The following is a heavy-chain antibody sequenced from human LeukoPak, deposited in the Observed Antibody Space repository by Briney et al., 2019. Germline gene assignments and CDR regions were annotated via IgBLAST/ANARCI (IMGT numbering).Heavy chain of an antibody. D-gene: IGHD4-17*01. CDR3: ARDLIYGDFDY. V-gene: IGHV1-8*01. CDR1: GYTFTSYG. Sequence: ASVKVSCKASGYTFTSYGIKWVRQATGQGLEWMGWMNPNSGNTGYAQKFQGRVTMTRNTSISTAYMELSSLRSEDTAVYYCARDLIYGDFDYWGQGTLVTVSS. CDR2: MNPNSGNT. J-gene: IGHJ4*02.